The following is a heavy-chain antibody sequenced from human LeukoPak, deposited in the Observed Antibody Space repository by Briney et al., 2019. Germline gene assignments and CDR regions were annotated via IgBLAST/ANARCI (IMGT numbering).Heavy chain of an antibody. V-gene: IGHV1-24*01. CDR1: GYTLTELS. D-gene: IGHD5-18*01. Sequence: GASVKVSCKVSGYTLTELSMHWVRQAPGKGLEWMGGFDPEDGETIYAQKFQGRVTMTEDTSTDTAYMELSSLRSEDTAVYYCATRIHSYGSLYFDYWGQGTLVTVSS. J-gene: IGHJ4*02. CDR3: ATRIHSYGSLYFDY. CDR2: FDPEDGET.